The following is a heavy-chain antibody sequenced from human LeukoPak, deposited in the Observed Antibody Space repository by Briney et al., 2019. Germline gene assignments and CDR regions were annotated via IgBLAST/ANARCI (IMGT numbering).Heavy chain of an antibody. J-gene: IGHJ4*02. Sequence: SETLSLTCTVSGGSISSGDYYWSWIRQPPGKGLEWIGYIYYSGSTYYNPSLKSRVTISVDTSKNQFSLKLSSVTAADTAVYYCARISSGWYCDYWGQGTLVTVSS. D-gene: IGHD6-19*01. CDR3: ARISSGWYCDY. V-gene: IGHV4-30-4*08. CDR1: GGSISSGDYY. CDR2: IYYSGST.